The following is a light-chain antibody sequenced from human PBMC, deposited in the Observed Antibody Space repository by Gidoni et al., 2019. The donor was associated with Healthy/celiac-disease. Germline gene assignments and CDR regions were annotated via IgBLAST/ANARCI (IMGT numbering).Light chain of an antibody. CDR2: DAS. CDR1: QSFSSY. Sequence: EIVLTQSPATLSLSPGERATLSCRASQSFSSYLAWSHQQPGQAPRLLIYDASKRSTGIPASFICFVSATDFTLTISRLEPEDFAVYYCQQRSLFGPGTKVDIK. CDR3: QQRSL. V-gene: IGKV3-11*01. J-gene: IGKJ3*01.